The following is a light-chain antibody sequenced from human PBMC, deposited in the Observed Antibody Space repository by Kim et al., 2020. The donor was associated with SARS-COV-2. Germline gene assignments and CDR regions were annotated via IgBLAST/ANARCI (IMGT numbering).Light chain of an antibody. CDR2: AAS. Sequence: ASVGDRVTITCRASQGISSYLAWYQQTPGKAPKLLIYAASTLQSGVPSRFSGSGSGTDFTLHICSLQPEDFATYYCQQLNSYPHTFGGGTKVDIK. CDR3: QQLNSYPHT. J-gene: IGKJ4*01. CDR1: QGISSY. V-gene: IGKV1-9*01.